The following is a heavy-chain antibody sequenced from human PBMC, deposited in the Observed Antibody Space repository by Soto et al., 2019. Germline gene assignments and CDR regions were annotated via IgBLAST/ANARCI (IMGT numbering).Heavy chain of an antibody. V-gene: IGHV4-31*03. CDR2: IYYSGST. CDR1: GGSISSGGYY. Sequence: SETLSLTCTVSGGSISSGGYYWSWIRQHPGKGLEWIGYIYYSGSTYYNPSLKSRVTISVDTSKNQFSLKLSSVTAADTAVYYCARSVVPALYFDYWGQGTRVTVSS. CDR3: ARSVVPALYFDY. J-gene: IGHJ4*02. D-gene: IGHD2-2*01.